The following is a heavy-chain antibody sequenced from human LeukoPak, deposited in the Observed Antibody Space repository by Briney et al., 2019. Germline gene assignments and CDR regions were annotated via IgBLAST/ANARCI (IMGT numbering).Heavy chain of an antibody. V-gene: IGHV3-13*04. CDR3: ARGRGWGTFDI. J-gene: IGHJ3*02. D-gene: IGHD3-10*01. CDR1: GFTFSSYD. CDR2: IGTAGDT. Sequence: GGSLRLSCAASGFTFSSYDMHWVRQGTGKGLEWVSAIGTAGDTYYPGSVKGRFTTSRENAKNSLYLQMNSLRVGDTAVYYRARGRGWGTFDIWGQGTMVTVSS.